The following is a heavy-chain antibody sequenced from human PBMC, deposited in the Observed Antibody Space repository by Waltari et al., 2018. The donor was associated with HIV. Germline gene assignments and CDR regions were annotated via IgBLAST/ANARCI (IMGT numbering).Heavy chain of an antibody. V-gene: IGHV4-59*02. D-gene: IGHD3-22*01. CDR1: GGTVSRDY. Sequence: QVQLHESGPGLIKPSETLSLNCTVSGGTVSRDYWIWVRLSPGKRLEWIGYIYHRGSPTYNPSLKSRASISMDTARRQISLKLTSVTVADAAIYYCARDKMFDYDSVGNEFWGNYYVMDVWGQGTTVIVSS. CDR2: IYHRGSP. CDR3: ARDKMFDYDSVGNEFWGNYYVMDV. J-gene: IGHJ6*02.